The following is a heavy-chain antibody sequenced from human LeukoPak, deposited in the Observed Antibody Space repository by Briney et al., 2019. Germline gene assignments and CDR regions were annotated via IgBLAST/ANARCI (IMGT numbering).Heavy chain of an antibody. D-gene: IGHD6-19*01. J-gene: IGHJ4*02. CDR1: GGSISSSSYY. CDR3: ARRGPIAVAGKDY. V-gene: IGHV4-39*01. CDR2: IYYSGST. Sequence: SETLSLTCTVSGGSISSSSYYWGWICQPPGKGLEWIGSIYYSGSTYYNPSLKSRVTISVDTSKNQFSLKLSSVTAADTAVYYCARRGPIAVAGKDYWGQGTLVTVSS.